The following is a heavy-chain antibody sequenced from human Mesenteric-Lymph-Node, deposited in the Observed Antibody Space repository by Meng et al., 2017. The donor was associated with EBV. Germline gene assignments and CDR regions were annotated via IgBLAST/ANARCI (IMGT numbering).Heavy chain of an antibody. J-gene: IGHJ4*02. CDR3: ARGAIFGIVITYFDY. CDR1: GGSFSGYH. D-gene: IGHD3-3*02. Sequence: QVQLQAWGAGLVGPSETLSLTFEASGGSFSGYHWSWIRQPPGKGLEYIGEISQSGDTTYNPSLKSRVTISVDRSRNQFSLKMASVTAADTAVYYCARGAIFGIVITYFDYWSQGTLVTVSS. V-gene: IGHV4-34*01. CDR2: ISQSGDT.